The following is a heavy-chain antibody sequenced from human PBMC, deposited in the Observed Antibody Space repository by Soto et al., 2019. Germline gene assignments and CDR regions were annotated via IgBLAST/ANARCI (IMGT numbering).Heavy chain of an antibody. J-gene: IGHJ4*02. CDR1: GFAFSTYG. CDR2: IWYDGSNK. CDR3: ARASGPFDY. Sequence: VQLVESGGGVVQPGRSLRLSCAASGFAFSTYGIHWVRQAPGKGLEWVAVIWYDGSNKYYAAPVKGRFTISIDNSKNTLYLQMNSLRADDTAVYYCARASGPFDYWGQGTQVTVSS. D-gene: IGHD5-12*01. V-gene: IGHV3-33*01.